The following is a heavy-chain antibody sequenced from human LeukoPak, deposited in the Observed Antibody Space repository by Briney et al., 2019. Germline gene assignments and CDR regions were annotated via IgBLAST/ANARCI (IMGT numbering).Heavy chain of an antibody. CDR1: GYTFTGYY. CDR2: INPSGGST. CDR3: ASGYCSGGSCYSFDY. D-gene: IGHD2-15*01. Sequence: ASVKVSCKASGYTFTGYYMHWVRQAPGQGLEWMGIINPSGGSTSYAQKFQGRVTMTRDMSTSTVYMELSSLRSEDTAVYYCASGYCSGGSCYSFDYWGQGTLVTVSS. V-gene: IGHV1-46*01. J-gene: IGHJ4*02.